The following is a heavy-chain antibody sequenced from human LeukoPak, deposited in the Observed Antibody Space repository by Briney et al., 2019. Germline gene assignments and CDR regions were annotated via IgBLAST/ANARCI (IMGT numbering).Heavy chain of an antibody. CDR1: GFTFSGSA. CDR3: TRLTVVTPPDY. V-gene: IGHV3-73*01. CDR2: IRSKANSYAT. Sequence: PGGSLRLSCAASGFTFSGSAMHWVRQASGKGLEWVGRIRSKANSYATAYAASVKGRFTISRDDSKNTAYLQMNSLKTEDTAVYYCTRLTVVTPPDYWGQGTLVTVSS. D-gene: IGHD4-23*01. J-gene: IGHJ4*02.